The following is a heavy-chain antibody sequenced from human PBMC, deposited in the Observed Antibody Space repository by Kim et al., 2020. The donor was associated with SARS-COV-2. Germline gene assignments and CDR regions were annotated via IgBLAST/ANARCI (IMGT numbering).Heavy chain of an antibody. CDR1: GYTLTELS. V-gene: IGHV1-24*01. CDR2: FDPEDGET. Sequence: ASVKVSCKVSGYTLTELSMHWVRQAPGKGLEWMGGFDPEDGETIYAQKFQGRVTMTEDTSTDTAYMELSSLRSEDTAVYYCATDGSYSDYYYMDVWGKGTTVTVSS. D-gene: IGHD1-26*01. CDR3: ATDGSYSDYYYMDV. J-gene: IGHJ6*03.